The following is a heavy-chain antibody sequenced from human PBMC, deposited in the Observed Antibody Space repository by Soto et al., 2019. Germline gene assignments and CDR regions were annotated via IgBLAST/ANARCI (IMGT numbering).Heavy chain of an antibody. CDR3: ARDGLAVAGTGY. CDR1: GFTVSSNY. V-gene: IGHV3-66*01. Sequence: EVQLVESGGGLVQPGGSLRLSCAASGFTVSSNYMSWVRQAPGKGLEWVSVIYSGGSTYYADSVKGRFTISRDNSKNTLYLQMNSRRAEDTAVYYCARDGLAVAGTGYWGQGTLVTVSS. J-gene: IGHJ4*02. CDR2: IYSGGST. D-gene: IGHD6-19*01.